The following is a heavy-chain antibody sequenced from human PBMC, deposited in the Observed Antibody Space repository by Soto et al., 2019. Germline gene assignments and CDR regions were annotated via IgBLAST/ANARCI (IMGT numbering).Heavy chain of an antibody. J-gene: IGHJ4*02. Sequence: QVQLVQSGAGVKKPGASVKVSCKASGYTFTSYGISWVRQAPGQGLEWMGWISAYNGNTNYAQKLQGRVTMTTDTSTSTAYMELRSLRSDDTAVYYCARGSYDYIWGSYRYTYYFDYWGQGTLVTVSS. V-gene: IGHV1-18*01. D-gene: IGHD3-16*02. CDR3: ARGSYDYIWGSYRYTYYFDY. CDR1: GYTFTSYG. CDR2: ISAYNGNT.